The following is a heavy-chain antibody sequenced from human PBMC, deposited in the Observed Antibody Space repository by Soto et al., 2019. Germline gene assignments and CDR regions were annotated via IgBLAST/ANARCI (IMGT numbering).Heavy chain of an antibody. J-gene: IGHJ4*02. CDR1: GGTFSRHA. CDR3: ARGWGYDSNDYYYAY. CDR2: IIPIFGTA. V-gene: IGHV1-69*01. Sequence: QVQLVQSGAEVRKPGSSVKVSCKASGGTFSRHAISWVRQAPGQGLEWMGGIIPIFGTANHAQKFQGRVTIIADESTSNGYMELSRLRSEDTAMYYCARGWGYDSNDYYYAYWGQGTLVIVSS. D-gene: IGHD3-22*01.